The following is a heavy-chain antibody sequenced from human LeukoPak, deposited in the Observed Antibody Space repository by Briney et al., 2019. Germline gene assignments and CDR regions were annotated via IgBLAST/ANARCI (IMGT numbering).Heavy chain of an antibody. Sequence: SETLSLTCAVYGGSFSGYYWSWIRQPPGKGLEWIGEINHSGSTNCNPSLKSRVTISVDTSKNQFSLKLSSVTAADTAVYYCAREFRIVVVPAAKYYYYGMDVWGQGTTVTVSS. CDR1: GGSFSGYY. CDR2: INHSGST. D-gene: IGHD2-2*01. J-gene: IGHJ6*02. V-gene: IGHV4-34*01. CDR3: AREFRIVVVPAAKYYYYGMDV.